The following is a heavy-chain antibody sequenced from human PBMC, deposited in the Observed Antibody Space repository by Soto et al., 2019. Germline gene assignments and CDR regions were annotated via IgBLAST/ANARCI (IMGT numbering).Heavy chain of an antibody. V-gene: IGHV4-34*01. CDR1: GGSSSGYY. CDR2: INHSGST. Sequence: SETLSLTCAVYGGSSSGYYWSWIRQPPGKGLEWTGEINHSGSTNYNPSLKSRVTISVDTSKNQFSLKLSSVTAADTAAYYCASRSPRGFGGSGGYYYYRSQGTLVPVSS. J-gene: IGHJ4*02. CDR3: ASRSPRGFGGSGGYYYY. D-gene: IGHD3-10*01.